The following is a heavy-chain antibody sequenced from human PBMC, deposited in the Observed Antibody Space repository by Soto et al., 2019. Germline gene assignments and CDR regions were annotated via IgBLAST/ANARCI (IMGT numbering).Heavy chain of an antibody. Sequence: WGSLRLSCAASGFTFISYAMHWVRQAPGKGLEWVAVISYDGSNKYYADSVKGRFTISRDNSKNTLYLQMNSLRAEDTAVYYCARAVDNWNDVGWFDPWGQGTLVTVSS. CDR3: ARAVDNWNDVGWFDP. CDR2: ISYDGSNK. CDR1: GFTFISYA. V-gene: IGHV3-30-3*01. J-gene: IGHJ5*02. D-gene: IGHD1-20*01.